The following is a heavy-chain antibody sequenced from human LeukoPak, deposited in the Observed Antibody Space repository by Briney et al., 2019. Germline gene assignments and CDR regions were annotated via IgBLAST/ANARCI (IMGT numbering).Heavy chain of an antibody. CDR2: IIPIFGTA. CDR1: GYTFTSYG. Sequence: SVKVSCTASGYTFTSYGISWVRQAPGQGLEWMGGIIPIFGTANYAQKFQGRVTMTEDTPTDTAYMELSSLRSEDTAVYYCATDLFGIAVAGTDVDYWGQGTLVTVSS. CDR3: ATDLFGIAVAGTDVDY. V-gene: IGHV1-69*06. D-gene: IGHD6-19*01. J-gene: IGHJ4*02.